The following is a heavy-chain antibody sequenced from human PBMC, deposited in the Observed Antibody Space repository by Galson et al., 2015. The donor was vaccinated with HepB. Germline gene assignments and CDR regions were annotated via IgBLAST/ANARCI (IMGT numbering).Heavy chain of an antibody. CDR1: GFTFSRHG. D-gene: IGHD2-2*01. CDR3: AREDPTVAVAGLDY. V-gene: IGHV3-33*01. J-gene: IGHJ4*02. CDR2: IWYDGSNQ. Sequence: SLRLSCAASGFTFSRHGMHWVRQAPGKGLEWVALIWYDGSNQYYGDSVKGRFTISRDNAKNTLYLQMNSLRVEDTAVYYCAREDPTVAVAGLDYWGQGTLVAVSS.